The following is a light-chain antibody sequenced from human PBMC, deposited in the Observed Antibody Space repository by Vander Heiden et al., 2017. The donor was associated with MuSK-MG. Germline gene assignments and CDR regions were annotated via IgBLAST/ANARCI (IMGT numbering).Light chain of an antibody. CDR3: TEWNSRTGV. J-gene: IGLJ2*01. Sequence: SYELTQPLSVSVPLGQTARITCWGNNIGSKNGHWYQQKPAQALVRGIYRDSNRPSGIPERVSGANSANKAKTNSSRAEAGDDYYEYCTEWNSRTGVFGGGTKLTVL. CDR2: RDS. CDR1: NIGSKN. V-gene: IGLV3-9*01.